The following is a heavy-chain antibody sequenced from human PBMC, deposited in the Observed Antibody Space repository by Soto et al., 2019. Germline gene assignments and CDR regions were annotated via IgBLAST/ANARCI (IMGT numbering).Heavy chain of an antibody. D-gene: IGHD6-25*01. Sequence: EVQLVESGGGLVQPGGSLRLSCAASGFTFRSYWMHWVRQVPGKGLVWVSRIDSDGSSTNYADSVKGRFTISRDNAKNTVYLQMNSLRTEDTGVYYCASTVAADGTHLYFYGLDAWGQGTTVTVSS. CDR3: ASTVAADGTHLYFYGLDA. J-gene: IGHJ6*01. CDR1: GFTFRSYW. CDR2: IDSDGSST. V-gene: IGHV3-74*01.